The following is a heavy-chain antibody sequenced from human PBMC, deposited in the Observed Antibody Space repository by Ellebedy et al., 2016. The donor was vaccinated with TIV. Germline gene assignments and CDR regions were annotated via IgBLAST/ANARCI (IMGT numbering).Heavy chain of an antibody. CDR1: GGTFRTYT. V-gene: IGHV1-69*13. CDR3: ARGKDSGNYVGWFDP. Sequence: ASVKVSCKASGGTFRTYTVTWVRQAPGQGLEWVGGILPISHTPNYAQKFQGRVTITADESANIVYMELSSLSSEDTAVYYCARGKDSGNYVGWFDPWGQGTLVTVSS. D-gene: IGHD4-11*01. J-gene: IGHJ5*02. CDR2: ILPISHTP.